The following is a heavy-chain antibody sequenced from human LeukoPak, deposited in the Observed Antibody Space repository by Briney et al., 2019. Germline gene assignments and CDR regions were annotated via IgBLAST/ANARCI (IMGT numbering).Heavy chain of an antibody. CDR1: GFTFSNYW. CDR2: INTDGTST. CDR3: ARGSVGPDC. J-gene: IGHJ4*02. V-gene: IGHV3-74*01. D-gene: IGHD1-26*01. Sequence: GGSLRLSCAASGFTFSNYWMHWVRQAPGKRPEWVSRINTDGTSTIYADSVRGRFTISRDNAKNTVYLQMNSLRAEDTAVYYCARGSVGPDCWGQGTLVTVSS.